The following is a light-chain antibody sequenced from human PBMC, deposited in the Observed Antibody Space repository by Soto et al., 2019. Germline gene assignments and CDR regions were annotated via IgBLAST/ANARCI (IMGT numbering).Light chain of an antibody. CDR3: QQYGGTPLWT. CDR2: GAA. CDR1: QSVSSTY. Sequence: IVLTQSPGTLSLSPGERATLSCRASQSVSSTYLAWYQQQPGQAPSLLIYGAASRATGIPDRFSGSGSGTALTITISRLEHEDFAVYYCQQYGGTPLWTFGQGTKVEIK. V-gene: IGKV3-20*01. J-gene: IGKJ1*01.